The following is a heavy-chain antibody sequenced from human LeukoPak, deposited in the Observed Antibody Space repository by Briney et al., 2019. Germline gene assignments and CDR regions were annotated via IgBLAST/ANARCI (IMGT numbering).Heavy chain of an antibody. CDR1: GFTFSSYA. J-gene: IGHJ6*03. D-gene: IGHD3-10*01. CDR3: ARGHDVRGVITDYYYYYMDV. Sequence: GGSLRLSCAASGFTFSSYAMSWVRQAPGKGLEWVSAISGSGGSTYYADSVKGRFTISRDNSKNTLYLQMNSLRAEDTAVYYCARGHDVRGVITDYYYYYMDVWGKGTTVTISS. V-gene: IGHV3-23*01. CDR2: ISGSGGST.